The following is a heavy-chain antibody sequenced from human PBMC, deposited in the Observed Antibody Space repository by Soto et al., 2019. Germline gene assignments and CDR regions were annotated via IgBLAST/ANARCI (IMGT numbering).Heavy chain of an antibody. D-gene: IGHD2-2*01. CDR1: GYTFTSYG. CDR3: ASDSSSTFDP. V-gene: IGHV1-18*04. Sequence: GASVKVSCKASGYTFTSYGISWVRQAPGQGLEWMGWISAGNGNTKYSQKFQGRVTITRDTSASTAYMELSSLRSEDTTVYYCASDSSSTFDPWGQGTLVTVSS. J-gene: IGHJ5*02. CDR2: ISAGNGNT.